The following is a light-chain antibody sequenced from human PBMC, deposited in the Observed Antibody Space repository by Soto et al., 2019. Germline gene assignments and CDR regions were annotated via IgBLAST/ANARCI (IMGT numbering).Light chain of an antibody. CDR3: CSYAGSYADV. V-gene: IGLV2-11*01. J-gene: IGLJ1*01. CDR1: SSDVGGYDY. CDR2: DVS. Sequence: QSALTQPRSVSGSPGQSVTISCIGTSSDVGGYDYVSWYQQHPDKAPQLMIYDVSKRPSGVPDRFSGSKSGNTASLTISGLQAEDEADYYCCSYAGSYADVFGTGTKLTVL.